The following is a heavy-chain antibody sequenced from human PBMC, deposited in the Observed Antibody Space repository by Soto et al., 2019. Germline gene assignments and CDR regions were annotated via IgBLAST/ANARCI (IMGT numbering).Heavy chain of an antibody. J-gene: IGHJ5*02. Sequence: GGSLRLSCEVSGFSLSGYGMHWVRQAPGKGLEWVAVIWYDGTTKNYADSVKGRFTISRDSSKNTVYLQMDSLKVEDTAVYYCARDVDRTSHLNCFDPWGQGVMVTVSS. D-gene: IGHD5-12*01. V-gene: IGHV3-33*01. CDR3: ARDVDRTSHLNCFDP. CDR2: IWYDGTTK. CDR1: GFSLSGYG.